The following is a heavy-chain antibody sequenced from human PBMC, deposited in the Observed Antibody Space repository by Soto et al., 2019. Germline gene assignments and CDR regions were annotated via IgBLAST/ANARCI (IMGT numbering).Heavy chain of an antibody. CDR1: GFPFSSYA. J-gene: IGHJ6*02. Sequence: PGGSLRLSCAASGFPFSSYAMSWVRQAPGKGLEWVAAISGSRASTYYAASVNRRFTISTDNSKHTLYLQMNSLSADDTAVYYCAREEIVVVPAAIPAYYYYGMDVWGQGTTVTVSS. CDR2: ISGSRAST. CDR3: AREEIVVVPAAIPAYYYYGMDV. V-gene: IGHV3-23*01. D-gene: IGHD2-2*01.